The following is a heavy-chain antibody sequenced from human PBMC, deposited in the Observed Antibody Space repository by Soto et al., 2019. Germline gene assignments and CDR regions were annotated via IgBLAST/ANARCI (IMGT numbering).Heavy chain of an antibody. CDR1: GFTFSSYS. J-gene: IGHJ6*02. CDR2: ISSSGRTI. CDR3: ATESVDTAMVHRIGMDV. Sequence: EVQLVESGGGLVQPGGSLRLSCAASGFTFSSYSMNWVRQAPGKGLERVSYISSSGRTIYYADSVKGRFTISRDNAKNSLYLQMNSLRDEDTAVYYCATESVDTAMVHRIGMDVWGQGTTVTVSS. D-gene: IGHD5-18*01. V-gene: IGHV3-48*02.